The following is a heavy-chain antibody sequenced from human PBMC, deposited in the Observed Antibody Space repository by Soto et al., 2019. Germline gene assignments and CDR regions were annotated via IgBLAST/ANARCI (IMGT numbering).Heavy chain of an antibody. CDR1: GGSISSYY. J-gene: IGHJ4*02. V-gene: IGHV4-59*08. Sequence: SETLSLTCTVSGGSISSYYWSWIRQPPGKGLEWIGYIYYSGSTNYNPSLKSRVTISVDTSKNQFSLKLSSVTAADTAVYYCARRHSSSSDYYFDYWGQGTLVTVSS. CDR3: ARRHSSSSDYYFDY. CDR2: IYYSGST. D-gene: IGHD6-6*01.